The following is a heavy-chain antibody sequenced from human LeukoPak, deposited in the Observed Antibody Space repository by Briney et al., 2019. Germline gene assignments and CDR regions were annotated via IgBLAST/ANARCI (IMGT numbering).Heavy chain of an antibody. Sequence: SETLSLTCTASGGSISSYYWSWIRQPPGKGLEWIGYIYYSGSTNYNPSLKSRVTISVDTSKNQFSLKLSSVTAADTAVYYCARITGKRSGYYYVDAFDIWGQGTMVTVSS. CDR3: ARITGKRSGYYYVDAFDI. CDR2: IYYSGST. V-gene: IGHV4-59*01. CDR1: GGSISSYY. J-gene: IGHJ3*02. D-gene: IGHD3-22*01.